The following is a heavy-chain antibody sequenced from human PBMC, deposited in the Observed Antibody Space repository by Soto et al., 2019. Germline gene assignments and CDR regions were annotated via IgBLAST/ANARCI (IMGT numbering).Heavy chain of an antibody. Sequence: VGSLRLSCAMSAFTALDHIMDWVRESPGKWLEWVSGISYTGGSTFYLDSVKGRFTISRDNSKNMVYLQMNDLRAEDTALYYCASGTILLSGRYDFDYWGRGTMVTVSS. V-gene: IGHV3-23*01. D-gene: IGHD3-3*01. CDR1: AFTALDHI. CDR2: ISYTGGST. J-gene: IGHJ4*02. CDR3: ASGTILLSGRYDFDY.